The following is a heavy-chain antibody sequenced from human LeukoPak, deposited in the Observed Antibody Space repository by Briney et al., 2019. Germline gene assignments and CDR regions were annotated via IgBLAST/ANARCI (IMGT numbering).Heavy chain of an antibody. CDR1: GFTFSSYW. D-gene: IGHD4-17*01. CDR2: INSDGSST. J-gene: IGHJ4*02. CDR3: ARGNYGDYDLYFDY. Sequence: GGSLRRSCAASGFTFSSYWKHWVRQAPGKGLVWVSRINSDGSSTSYADSVKGRFTISRDNAKNTLYLQMNSLRAEDTAVYYCARGNYGDYDLYFDYWGQGTLVTVSS. V-gene: IGHV3-74*01.